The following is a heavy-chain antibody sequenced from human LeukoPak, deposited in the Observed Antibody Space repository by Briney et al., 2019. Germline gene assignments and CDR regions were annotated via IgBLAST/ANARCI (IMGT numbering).Heavy chain of an antibody. J-gene: IGHJ6*03. V-gene: IGHV4-39*07. CDR3: ARDAYSGYGPPDYYMDV. D-gene: IGHD5-12*01. CDR1: GGSISSRTYY. Sequence: SETLSLTCTVSGGSISSRTYYWGWIRQPPGKGLEWIGTIYYSGTTYYNPSLKSRVTISVDTSKNQFSLKLSSVTAADTAVYYCARDAYSGYGPPDYYMDVWGKGTTVTISS. CDR2: IYYSGTT.